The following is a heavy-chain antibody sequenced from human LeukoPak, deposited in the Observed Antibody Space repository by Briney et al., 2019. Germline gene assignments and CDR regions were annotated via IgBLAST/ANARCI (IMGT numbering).Heavy chain of an antibody. V-gene: IGHV4-34*01. CDR3: ARGGEQWPPDY. CDR2: INHSGST. J-gene: IGHJ4*02. CDR1: GGSISSYY. Sequence: SETLSLTCTVSGGSISSYYWSWIRQPPGKGLEWIGEINHSGSTNYNPSLKSRVTISVDTSKNQFSLKLSSVTAADTAVYYCARGGEQWPPDYWGQGTLVTVSS. D-gene: IGHD6-19*01.